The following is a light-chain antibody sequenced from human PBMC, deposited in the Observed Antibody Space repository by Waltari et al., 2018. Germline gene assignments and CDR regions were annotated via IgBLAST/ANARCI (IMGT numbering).Light chain of an antibody. CDR1: QSVGWS. J-gene: IGKJ1*01. Sequence: ETVLTQSPGTLSLSPGEGATLSCRASQSVGWSLAWYQQKPGQAPRLVISGASSRATGIPDRFSGSGSGTDFSLTISRLEPEDFAVYYCQHYVRLPVTFGQGTKVEI. CDR3: QHYVRLPVT. V-gene: IGKV3-20*01. CDR2: GAS.